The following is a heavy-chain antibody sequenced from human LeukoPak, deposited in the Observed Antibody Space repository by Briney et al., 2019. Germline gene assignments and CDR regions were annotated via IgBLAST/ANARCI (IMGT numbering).Heavy chain of an antibody. CDR1: GITLGNYG. D-gene: IGHD3-10*01. CDR3: AKRGVVIRLFLVGFHKEAYYFDS. J-gene: IGHJ4*02. V-gene: IGHV3-23*01. Sequence: GGSLRLSCAVSGITLGNYGMSWVRQPPGKGLEWVAGISDSGGSTNYADSVKGWFTISRDTSRNSMYLQMNSLRAEDTAVYFCAKRGVVIRLFLVGFHKEAYYFDSWGQGALVTVSS. CDR2: ISDSGGST.